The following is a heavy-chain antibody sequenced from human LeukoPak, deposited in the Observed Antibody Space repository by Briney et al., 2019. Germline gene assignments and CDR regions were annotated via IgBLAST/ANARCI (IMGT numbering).Heavy chain of an antibody. D-gene: IGHD6-19*01. CDR3: ARGPGPAGGSSGWYYFDY. CDR1: GFTFSSYS. Sequence: GGSLRLSCAASGFTFSSYSMNWVRQAPGKGLEWVSYISSSSSTTYYADSVKGRFTISRDNSKNTLYLQMNSLRAEDTAVYYCARGPGPAGGSSGWYYFDYWGQGTLVTVSS. V-gene: IGHV3-48*01. J-gene: IGHJ4*02. CDR2: ISSSSSTT.